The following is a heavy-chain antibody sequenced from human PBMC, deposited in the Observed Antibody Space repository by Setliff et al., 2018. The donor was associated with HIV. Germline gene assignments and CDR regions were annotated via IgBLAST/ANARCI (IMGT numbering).Heavy chain of an antibody. CDR3: ARSGNILTDYSYYSYYMDV. J-gene: IGHJ6*03. CDR1: GGSFSNYY. Sequence: SETLSLTCAVYGGSFSNYYWSWIRQSPGEGLEWIGEINHGGSTNYNPSLKSRVTMSVDTSKNQFSLQLTSVTAADTAVYYCARSGNILTDYSYYSYYMDVWGGGTTVTVSS. V-gene: IGHV4-34*01. D-gene: IGHD3-9*01. CDR2: INHGGST.